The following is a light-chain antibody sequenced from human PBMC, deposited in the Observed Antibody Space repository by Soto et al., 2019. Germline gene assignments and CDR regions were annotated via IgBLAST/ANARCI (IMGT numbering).Light chain of an antibody. CDR2: DAS. Sequence: EIVLTHSPATLSLSPWEVATLSCRASQGVSSYLAWYQQKPGQAPRLLIYDASNRATGIPARFSGSGSGTDFTLTISSLEPEDFAVYYCRQRSNWPPTFGQGTKVDIK. V-gene: IGKV3-11*01. CDR1: QGVSSY. J-gene: IGKJ1*01. CDR3: RQRSNWPPT.